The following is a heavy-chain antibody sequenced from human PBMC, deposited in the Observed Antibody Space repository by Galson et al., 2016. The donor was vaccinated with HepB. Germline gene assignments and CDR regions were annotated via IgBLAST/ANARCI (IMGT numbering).Heavy chain of an antibody. CDR2: ISYDGSDK. Sequence: SLRLSCAASGFTFSSYGMHWVRQAPGKGLEWVAVISYDGSDKYYADSVKGRFTISRDNSKNTLYLQMNSLRPEDTAVYYCAKDRRYYDSSGYFWEGYYYDGMDVWGQGTLVTVSS. CDR1: GFTFSSYG. J-gene: IGHJ6*02. V-gene: IGHV3-30*18. CDR3: AKDRRYYDSSGYFWEGYYYDGMDV. D-gene: IGHD3-22*01.